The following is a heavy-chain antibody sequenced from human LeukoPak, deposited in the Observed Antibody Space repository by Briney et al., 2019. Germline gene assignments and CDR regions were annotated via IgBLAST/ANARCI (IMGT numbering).Heavy chain of an antibody. Sequence: SGGSLRLSCAASRFTFSNYWMSWVRQAPGKGLEWVANIKQDGSGKYYVDSVKGRFTISRDNAKNSLYLQMNSLRAEDTAVYHCAKDKYSPVRSMSEAAYYFDFWGPGTLVTVSS. CDR1: RFTFSNYW. CDR3: AKDKYSPVRSMSEAAYYFDF. D-gene: IGHD6-13*01. V-gene: IGHV3-7*03. CDR2: IKQDGSGK. J-gene: IGHJ4*02.